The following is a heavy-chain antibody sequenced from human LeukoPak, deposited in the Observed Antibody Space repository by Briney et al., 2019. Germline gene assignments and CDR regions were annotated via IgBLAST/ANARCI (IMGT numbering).Heavy chain of an antibody. D-gene: IGHD1-26*01. V-gene: IGHV4-34*01. J-gene: IGHJ4*02. Sequence: SETLSLTCAVYGGSFSGYYWSWIRQPPGKGLEWIGSIYHSGSTYYNPSLKSRVTISVDTSKNQFSLKLSSVTAADTAVYYCARELSGSYYRDYWGQGTLVTVSS. CDR1: GGSFSGYY. CDR2: IYHSGST. CDR3: ARELSGSYYRDY.